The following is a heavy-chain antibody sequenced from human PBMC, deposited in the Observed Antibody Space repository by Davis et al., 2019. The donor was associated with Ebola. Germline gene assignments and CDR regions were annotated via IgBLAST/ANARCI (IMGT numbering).Heavy chain of an antibody. Sequence: GESLKISCAASGFTFSSSEMNWVCQVPWKGLEWVSYISGSGNTIYYADSVKGRFTISRDNAKNSLYLQMNSLRPEDTALYYCARWGTSPDCSSVTCSYYFDYWGQGTLVTVSS. V-gene: IGHV3-48*03. D-gene: IGHD2-2*01. J-gene: IGHJ4*02. CDR1: GFTFSSSE. CDR2: ISGSGNTI. CDR3: ARWGTSPDCSSVTCSYYFDY.